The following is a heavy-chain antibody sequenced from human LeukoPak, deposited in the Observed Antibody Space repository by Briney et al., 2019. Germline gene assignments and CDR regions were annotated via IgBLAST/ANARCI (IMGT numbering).Heavy chain of an antibody. Sequence: PGGSLRLYCAASRFTVRSNYMGWVRQAPGKGLEWVSVIYSGGRTYYADAVKGRFTISRDNSKNTLYLQMNSLRAEDTAVYYCARSPYNWNDSPYYMDVWGKGTTVTVSS. V-gene: IGHV3-66*02. J-gene: IGHJ6*03. CDR2: IYSGGRT. CDR3: ARSPYNWNDSPYYMDV. D-gene: IGHD1-1*01. CDR1: RFTVRSNY.